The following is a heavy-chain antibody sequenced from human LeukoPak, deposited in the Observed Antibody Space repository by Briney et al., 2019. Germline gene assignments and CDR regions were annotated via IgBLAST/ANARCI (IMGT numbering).Heavy chain of an antibody. Sequence: SETLSLTCTVSGGSISSGSYYWSWIRQPAGKGLEWIGRIYTSGSTNYNPSLKSRVTISVDTSKNQFSLKLSSVTAADTAVYYCARDLLVKYFDLWGRGTLVTVSS. D-gene: IGHD4-23*01. V-gene: IGHV4-61*02. CDR3: ARDLLVKYFDL. CDR1: GGSISSGSYY. J-gene: IGHJ2*01. CDR2: IYTSGST.